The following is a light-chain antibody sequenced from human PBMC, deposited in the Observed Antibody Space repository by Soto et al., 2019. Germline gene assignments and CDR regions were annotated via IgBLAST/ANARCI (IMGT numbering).Light chain of an antibody. CDR1: SSNIGSNT. Sequence: QSVLTQPPSASGTPGQRVTISCSGSSSNIGSNTVHWYQQLPGTAPKLLIYSNNQRPSGVPDRFSGSKSGTSASLAISGLQSEDEADYYCAAWDDSLNGYVFGTGTKLTV. V-gene: IGLV1-44*01. CDR2: SNN. J-gene: IGLJ1*01. CDR3: AAWDDSLNGYV.